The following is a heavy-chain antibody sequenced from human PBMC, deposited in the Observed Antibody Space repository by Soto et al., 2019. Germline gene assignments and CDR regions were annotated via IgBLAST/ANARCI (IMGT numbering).Heavy chain of an antibody. J-gene: IGHJ4*02. CDR1: GFTFSSYW. D-gene: IGHD7-27*01. CDR2: IIRDGAET. Sequence: EVQLVESGGGLAQPGGSLRLSCAASGFTFSSYWMSWVRQAPGKGLEWVANIIRDGAETFYVDSVKGRFTISRDNSKNSLYLHMNNLRAEDTAVYYCAGGNDKTWDSDYWGQGTLVTISS. V-gene: IGHV3-7*03. CDR3: AGGNDKTWDSDY.